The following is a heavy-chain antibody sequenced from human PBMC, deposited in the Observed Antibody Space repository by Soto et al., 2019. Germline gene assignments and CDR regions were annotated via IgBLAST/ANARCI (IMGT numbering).Heavy chain of an antibody. CDR3: VKDESINWYSGHFRH. CDR1: GFTFDDYA. V-gene: IGHV3-9*01. J-gene: IGHJ1*01. CDR2: INWNSGSI. Sequence: GGSLRLSCAASGFTFDDYAMHWVRQVPGKGLEWVSGINWNSGSIGYADSVKGRFATSRDNAKNSLHLQMNSLRAEDTAFYYCVKDESINWYSGHFRHWGQGTLVTVSS. D-gene: IGHD6-13*01.